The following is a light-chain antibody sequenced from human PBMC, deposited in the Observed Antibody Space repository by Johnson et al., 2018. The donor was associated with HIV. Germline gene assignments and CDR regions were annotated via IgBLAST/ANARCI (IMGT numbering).Light chain of an antibody. CDR2: DNN. J-gene: IGLJ1*01. V-gene: IGLV1-51*01. Sequence: AVLTQPPSVSAAPGQKVTISCSGSSSNIGNNYVSWYQQLPGTAPKLLIYDNNKRPSGTPNRFSGSKSGTSVTLGITGLQTGDEADYYCGAWDGSLSVYVFGTGTKVTVL. CDR3: GAWDGSLSVYV. CDR1: SSNIGNNY.